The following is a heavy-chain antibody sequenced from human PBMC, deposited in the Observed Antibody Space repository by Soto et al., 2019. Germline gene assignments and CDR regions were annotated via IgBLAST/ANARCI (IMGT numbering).Heavy chain of an antibody. J-gene: IGHJ4*02. Sequence: ASLKVSCKASGYAFTSYGIAWVRRAPGQGLEWMGWISAYNGNTNCAQKLQGRVTMTTDTSTSTAYMDLSSLRTDDKAVYCCESGSDYYDSSGYLDYWGQGTLVTFSS. V-gene: IGHV1-18*04. D-gene: IGHD3-22*01. CDR1: GYAFTSYG. CDR2: ISAYNGNT. CDR3: ESGSDYYDSSGYLDY.